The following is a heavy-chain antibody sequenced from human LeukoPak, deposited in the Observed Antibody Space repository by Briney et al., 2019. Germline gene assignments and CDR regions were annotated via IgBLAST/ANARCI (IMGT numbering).Heavy chain of an antibody. CDR3: ARGEKRSPHVTHGGSRQNNWFDP. Sequence: SETLSLTCAVYGGSFSGYYWSWIRQPPGKGLEWIGEINHSGSTNHNPSLKSRVTISVDTSKNQFSLKLSSVTAADTAVYYCARGEKRSPHVTHGGSRQNNWFDPWGQGTLVTVSS. CDR2: INHSGST. J-gene: IGHJ5*02. V-gene: IGHV4-34*01. D-gene: IGHD2-15*01. CDR1: GGSFSGYY.